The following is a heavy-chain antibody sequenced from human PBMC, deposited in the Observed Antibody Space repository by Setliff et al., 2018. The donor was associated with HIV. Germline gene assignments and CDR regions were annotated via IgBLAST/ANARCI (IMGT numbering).Heavy chain of an antibody. CDR3: ARDDNWTDAFDI. CDR2: IYISGST. D-gene: IGHD1-20*01. J-gene: IGHJ3*02. Sequence: PSETLSLTCTVSGGSVSSGSHYWSWIRQPAGKGLEWIGRIYISGSTDYNPSLKSRVTISLDTSRNQFSLNLSSVTAADTAFYYCARDDNWTDAFDIWGQGTMVTVSS. V-gene: IGHV4-61*02. CDR1: GGSVSSGSHY.